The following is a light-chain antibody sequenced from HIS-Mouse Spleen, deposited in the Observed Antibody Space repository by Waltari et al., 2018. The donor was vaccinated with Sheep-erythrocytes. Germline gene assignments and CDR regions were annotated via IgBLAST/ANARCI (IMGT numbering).Light chain of an antibody. Sequence: DIQMTQSPSTLSASVGDRVTITCRASQSISSWLAWYQPNPGKAPKLLIYQASSLEIGVPSRFSGSGSGTEFTLTISSLQPDDFATYYCQQYNSYPLTFGGGTKVEIK. CDR2: QAS. V-gene: IGKV1-5*03. J-gene: IGKJ4*01. CDR3: QQYNSYPLT. CDR1: QSISSW.